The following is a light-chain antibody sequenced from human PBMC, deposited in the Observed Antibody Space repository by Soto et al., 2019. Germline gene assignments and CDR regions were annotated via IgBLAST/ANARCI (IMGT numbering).Light chain of an antibody. CDR1: QSISSDY. CDR3: EYYGTSIT. V-gene: IGKV3-20*01. CDR2: GAF. J-gene: IGKJ4*01. Sequence: VVLTQCPGTLSLCAGERATLSCRASQSISSDYLAWYQQKPGQAPRLLIYGAFTRATGVPDRFSGSGSGTDFTLTFSRLEPEDFAVYYCEYYGTSITFGGGTKVDIK.